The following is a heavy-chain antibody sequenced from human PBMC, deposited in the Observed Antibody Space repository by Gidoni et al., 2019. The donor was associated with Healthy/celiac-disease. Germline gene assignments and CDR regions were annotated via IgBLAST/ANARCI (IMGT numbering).Heavy chain of an antibody. Sequence: EVQLAQSGGGLVNPGRSLRLSCTASGFTSGDYAMSWFRQAPGKGLEVVGFIRRKAYGGTTEYAASVKGRFTISRDDSKSIAYLQMNSLKTEDTAVYYCTRELAGDPVDYWGQGTLVTVSS. D-gene: IGHD2-21*02. CDR3: TRELAGDPVDY. J-gene: IGHJ4*02. V-gene: IGHV3-49*05. CDR2: IRRKAYGGTT. CDR1: GFTSGDYA.